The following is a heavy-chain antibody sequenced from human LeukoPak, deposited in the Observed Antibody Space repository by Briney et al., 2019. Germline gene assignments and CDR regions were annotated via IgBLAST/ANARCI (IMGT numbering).Heavy chain of an antibody. CDR3: ASGVDSSSWYGGNYYYYYYGMDV. CDR2: IYYSGST. CDR1: GGSISSYY. J-gene: IGHJ6*02. V-gene: IGHV4-59*01. Sequence: NPSETLSLTCTVSGGSISSYYWSWIRQPPGKGLEWIGYIYYSGSTNYNPSLKGRVTISVDTSKNQFSLKLSSVTAADTAVYYCASGVDSSSWYGGNYYYYYYGMDVWGQGTTVTVSS. D-gene: IGHD6-13*01.